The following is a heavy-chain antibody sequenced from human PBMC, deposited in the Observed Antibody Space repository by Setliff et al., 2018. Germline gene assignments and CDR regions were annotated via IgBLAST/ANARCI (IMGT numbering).Heavy chain of an antibody. CDR2: IYYSGST. CDR1: GGSISSSSYY. J-gene: IGHJ3*02. Sequence: SSETLSLTCTVSGGSISSSSYYWGWIRQPPGKGLEWIGSIYYSGSTYYNPSLKSRVTISVDTSKNQFSLKLSSVTAADTAVYYCARVGVLWFGELLGAFDIWGQGTMVTVSS. CDR3: ARVGVLWFGELLGAFDI. V-gene: IGHV4-39*07. D-gene: IGHD3-10*01.